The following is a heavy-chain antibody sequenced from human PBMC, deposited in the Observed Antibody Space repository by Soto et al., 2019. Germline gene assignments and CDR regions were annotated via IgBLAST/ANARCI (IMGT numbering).Heavy chain of an antibody. D-gene: IGHD3-10*01. Sequence: EVQLVESGGGLIQPGGSLRLSCAVSGFTVSNNYMSWVRQAPGKGLEGVSVIYSGGYTAYGDSVKGRFTISRDNSKKQLYLQMNSLGPDAPAFFYWGTPPGGGGYWGQGTLVTVSS. J-gene: IGHJ4*02. CDR1: GFTVSNNY. CDR2: IYSGGYT. V-gene: IGHV3-53*01. CDR3: GTPPGGGGY.